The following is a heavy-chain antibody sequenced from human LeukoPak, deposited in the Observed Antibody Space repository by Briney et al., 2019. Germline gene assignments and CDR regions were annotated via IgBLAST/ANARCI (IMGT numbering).Heavy chain of an antibody. D-gene: IGHD6-13*01. J-gene: IGHJ4*02. CDR1: DGSISSYY. V-gene: IGHV4-59*01. CDR3: ARVKIDKYSSSWLIDY. Sequence: SETLSLTCTVSDGSISSYYWSWIRQPPGKGLEWIGYIYYSGSTNYNPSLKSRVTISVDTSKNQFSLKLSSVTAADTAVYYCARVKIDKYSSSWLIDYWGQGTLVTVSS. CDR2: IYYSGST.